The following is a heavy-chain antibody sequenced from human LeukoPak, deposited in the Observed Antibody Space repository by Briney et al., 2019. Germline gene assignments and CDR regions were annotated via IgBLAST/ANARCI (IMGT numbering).Heavy chain of an antibody. CDR3: AREGYYDSSGYYYYGYFDY. Sequence: ASVKVSCKASGYTFTSYAMHWVRQAPGQRLEWMGWINAGNGNTKYSQKFQGRVTITRDTSASTAYMELSSLRSEDTAVYYCAREGYYDSSGYYYYGYFDYWGQGTLVTVSS. V-gene: IGHV1-3*01. CDR1: GYTFTSYA. CDR2: INAGNGNT. D-gene: IGHD3-22*01. J-gene: IGHJ4*02.